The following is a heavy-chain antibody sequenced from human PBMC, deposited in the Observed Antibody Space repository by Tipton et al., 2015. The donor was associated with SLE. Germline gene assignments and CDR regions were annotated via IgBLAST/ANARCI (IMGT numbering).Heavy chain of an antibody. CDR3: ARGMLTWRGAIVGVDV. CDR1: GGSTKNYY. CDR2: MYTSGST. Sequence: TLSLTCVFSGGSTKNYYWSWIRQPAGKGLEWIGRMYTSGSTNYNPSLSSRVTISADTSKNQFSLKLTSVTAADTAVYYCARGMLTWRGAIVGVDVWGQGTRVNVSS. J-gene: IGHJ6*02. V-gene: IGHV4-4*07. D-gene: IGHD2-8*01.